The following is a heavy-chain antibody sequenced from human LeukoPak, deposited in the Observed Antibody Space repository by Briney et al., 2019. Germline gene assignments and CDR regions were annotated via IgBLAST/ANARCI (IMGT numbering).Heavy chain of an antibody. V-gene: IGHV4-59*08. J-gene: IGHJ4*02. CDR1: GGSISSYY. CDR3: ARHARRDSSLV. Sequence: DPSETLSLTCTVSGGSISSYYWSWIRQPPGKGLEWIGYIYYRGSTNYNPSLKSRVTISVDTSKNQFSLKLSSVTAADTAVYYCARHARRDSSLVWGQGTLVTVSS. CDR2: IYYRGST. D-gene: IGHD6-13*01.